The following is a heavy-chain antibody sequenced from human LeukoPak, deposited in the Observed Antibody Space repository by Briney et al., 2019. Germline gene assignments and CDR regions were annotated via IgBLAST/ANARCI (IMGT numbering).Heavy chain of an antibody. CDR3: ARASDCRTSWCLPRGDYYLDC. V-gene: IGHV3-13*01. Sequence: PGGSLRLSCAASGFTFSNYDMVWVRQVTGKGLEWVSGIGVSGDTYYSDSVKGRFTVSREGARNSLYLQMNSLRAGDTAIYYCARASDCRTSWCLPRGDYYLDCWGQGTLVTVSS. CDR1: GFTFSNYD. D-gene: IGHD2-21*02. J-gene: IGHJ4*02. CDR2: IGVSGDT.